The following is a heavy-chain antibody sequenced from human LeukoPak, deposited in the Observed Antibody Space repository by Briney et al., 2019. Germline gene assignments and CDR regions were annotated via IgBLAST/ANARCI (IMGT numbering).Heavy chain of an antibody. CDR2: ISAYNGNT. V-gene: IGHV1-18*01. CDR3: ARVEISFCGGDCHSLDY. CDR1: GYTFTSYG. Sequence: ASVKVSCKASGYTFTSYGISWVRQAPGQGLEWMGWISAYNGNTNYAQKLQGRVTMTTDTSTSTAYMELRSLRSDDTAVYYCARVEISFCGGDCHSLDYWGQGTLVTVSS. D-gene: IGHD2-21*02. J-gene: IGHJ4*02.